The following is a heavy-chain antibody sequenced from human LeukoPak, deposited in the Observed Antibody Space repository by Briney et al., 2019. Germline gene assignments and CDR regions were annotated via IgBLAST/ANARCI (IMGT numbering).Heavy chain of an antibody. CDR3: ARDLAVFDAFDI. D-gene: IGHD1-14*01. J-gene: IGHJ3*02. CDR1: GGSIRSYY. CDR2: IYVSGST. V-gene: IGHV4-4*07. Sequence: SETLSLTCTVSGGSIRSYYWNWLRQPAGKGLEWIGRIYVSGSTNYNPSLKSRATMSVDTSKNQFFLKLSSVTAADTAVYYCARDLAVFDAFDIWGQGTMVTVSS.